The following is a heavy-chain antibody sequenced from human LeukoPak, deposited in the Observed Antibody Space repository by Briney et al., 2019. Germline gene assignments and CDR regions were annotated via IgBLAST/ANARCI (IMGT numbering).Heavy chain of an antibody. CDR1: GGSFSDYY. J-gene: IGHJ1*01. CDR2: ISHSGST. D-gene: IGHD6-6*01. Sequence: PSETLSLTCAVYGGSFSDYYWSWIRQPPGKGLEWIGEISHSGSTNYNPSLTSRVTISVDTSKNQFSLNLNSVTAADTAVYYCARGGAARLHFQNWGQGTLVTVSS. CDR3: ARGGAARLHFQN. V-gene: IGHV4-34*01.